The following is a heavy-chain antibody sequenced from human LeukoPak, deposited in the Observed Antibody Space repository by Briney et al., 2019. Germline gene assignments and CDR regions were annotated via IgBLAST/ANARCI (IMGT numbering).Heavy chain of an antibody. CDR1: GYTFTSYA. D-gene: IGHD2-8*01. CDR2: INTNTGKP. V-gene: IGHV7-4-1*02. Sequence: GASVKVSCKASGYTFTSYAMNWVRQAPGQGLEWMGCINTNTGKPTYAQGFTGRFVFSLDTSVSTAYLQISSLKAEDTAVYYCARDAIVYASVYYMDVWGKGTTVTVSS. CDR3: ARDAIVYASVYYMDV. J-gene: IGHJ6*03.